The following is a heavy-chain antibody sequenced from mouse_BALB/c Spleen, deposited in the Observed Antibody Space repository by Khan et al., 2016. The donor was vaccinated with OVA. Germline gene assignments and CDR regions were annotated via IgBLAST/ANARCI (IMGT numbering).Heavy chain of an antibody. CDR1: GYSITSGYG. D-gene: IGHD1-2*01. CDR2: ISYRGST. CDR3: ARTARIKY. V-gene: IGHV3-2*02. J-gene: IGHJ2*01. Sequence: EVQLQESGPGLVKPSQSLSLTCTVTGYSITSGYGWNWIRQFPGNTLEWMGSISYRGSTNYNPSLKSRISITRDTSKNQFFLQLKSVTTEDTATYYCARTARIKYWGQGTTLTVSS.